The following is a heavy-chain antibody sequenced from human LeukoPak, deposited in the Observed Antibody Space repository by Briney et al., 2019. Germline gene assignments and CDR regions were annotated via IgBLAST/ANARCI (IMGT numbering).Heavy chain of an antibody. CDR2: ISSDGSST. CDR3: ARDLSPPYIVVVPAASYHGV. J-gene: IGHJ4*02. V-gene: IGHV3-74*01. Sequence: GGSLRLSCAASGFTFSSYWMHWVRQAPGKGLVWVSRISSDGSSTSYADSVKGRFTISRDNAKNTLYLQMNSLRAEDTAVYYCARDLSPPYIVVVPAASYHGVWGQGTLVTVSS. CDR1: GFTFSSYW. D-gene: IGHD2-2*01.